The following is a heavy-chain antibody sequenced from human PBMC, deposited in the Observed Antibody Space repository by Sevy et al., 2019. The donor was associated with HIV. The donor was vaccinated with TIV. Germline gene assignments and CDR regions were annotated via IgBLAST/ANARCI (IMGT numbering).Heavy chain of an antibody. Sequence: ASVKVSCKASGYTFTGYSMHWVRQAPGQGLEWMGRINPNSGGTNYAQKFQGRVTMTRDTSISTAYMELSRLRSDDTGVYYCAREPVLLSFGTQPGGMDVWGQGTTVTVSS. CDR1: GYTFTGYS. J-gene: IGHJ6*02. D-gene: IGHD3-10*01. CDR3: AREPVLLSFGTQPGGMDV. CDR2: INPNSGGT. V-gene: IGHV1-2*02.